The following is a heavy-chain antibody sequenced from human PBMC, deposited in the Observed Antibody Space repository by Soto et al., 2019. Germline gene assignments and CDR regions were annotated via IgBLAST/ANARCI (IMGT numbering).Heavy chain of an antibody. D-gene: IGHD3-9*01. J-gene: IGHJ6*04. CDR3: ARGLYDILTGYRNYYYYGMDV. CDR1: GGTFSSYA. V-gene: IGHV1-69*13. Sequence: GASVKVSCRASGGTFSSYAISWVRQAPGQGLEWMGGIIPIFGTANYAQKFQGRVTITADESTSTAYMELSSLRSEDTAVYYCARGLYDILTGYRNYYYYGMDVWGKGTTVTVSS. CDR2: IIPIFGTA.